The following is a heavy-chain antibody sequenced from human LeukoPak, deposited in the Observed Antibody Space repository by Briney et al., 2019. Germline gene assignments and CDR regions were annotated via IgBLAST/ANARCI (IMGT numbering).Heavy chain of an antibody. CDR1: GFTFSSYW. CDR2: INGGGDST. V-gene: IGHV3-23*01. J-gene: IGHJ4*02. CDR3: AKVVGGNSDY. Sequence: GGSLRLSCTASGFTFSSYWMSWVRQAPGKGLEWVSSINGGGDSTNYADSVKGRFTISRDNSKNTLYLQMNSLRAEDTAVYYCAKVVGGNSDYWGQGTLVTVSS. D-gene: IGHD4-23*01.